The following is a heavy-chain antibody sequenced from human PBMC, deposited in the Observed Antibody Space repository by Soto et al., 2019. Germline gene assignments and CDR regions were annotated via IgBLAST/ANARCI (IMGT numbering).Heavy chain of an antibody. D-gene: IGHD2-21*02. CDR1: GFTFSSYG. CDR3: ARFLCSGGDCYPFDY. V-gene: IGHV3-33*01. Sequence: QVQLVESGGGVVQPGRSLRLSCAASGFTFSSYGMHWVRQAPGKGLEWVAVIWYDGSNKYYADSVKGRFTISRDNSKNTLYLQMNSLRAEDTAVYYCARFLCSGGDCYPFDYWGQGTLVTVSS. CDR2: IWYDGSNK. J-gene: IGHJ4*02.